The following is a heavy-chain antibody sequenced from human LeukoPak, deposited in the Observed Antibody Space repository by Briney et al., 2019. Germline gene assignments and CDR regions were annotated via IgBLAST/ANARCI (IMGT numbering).Heavy chain of an antibody. CDR3: AASTSPSSWFDP. D-gene: IGHD2-2*01. J-gene: IGHJ5*02. CDR2: INPNSGGT. V-gene: IGHV1-2*04. Sequence: ASVKVSCKASDYTFTSYGISWVRQAPGQGLEWMGWINPNSGGTNYAQKFQGWVTMTRDTSISTAYMELSRLRSDDTAVYYCAASTSPSSWFDPWGQGTLVTVSS. CDR1: DYTFTSYG.